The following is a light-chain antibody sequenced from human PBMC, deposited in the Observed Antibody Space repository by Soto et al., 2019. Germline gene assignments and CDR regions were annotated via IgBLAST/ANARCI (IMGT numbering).Light chain of an antibody. Sequence: QSALTQPASASGTPGQRVSISCSGSASNVGSNYVFWYQQHPGAAPTLLIYKNNRRPSVVSDRFSCSKASTSASLTISVLRVDDEDYYYCASWDNASHGPIFGGGTKLTVL. J-gene: IGLJ2*01. CDR1: ASNVGSNY. V-gene: IGLV1-47*01. CDR2: KNN. CDR3: ASWDNASHGPI.